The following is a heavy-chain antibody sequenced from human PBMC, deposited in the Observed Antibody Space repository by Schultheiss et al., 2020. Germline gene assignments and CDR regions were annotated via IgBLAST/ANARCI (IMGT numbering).Heavy chain of an antibody. V-gene: IGHV3-74*01. CDR2: INSDGSST. D-gene: IGHD3-16*01. CDR1: GFTFSSYW. CDR3: ARAGELLGYYYGMDV. Sequence: GESLKISCAASGFTFSSYWMHWVRQAPGKGLVWVSRINSDGSSTSYADSVKGRFTISRDNAKNTLYLQMNSLRAEDTAVYYCARAGELLGYYYGMDVWGQGTTVNVSS. J-gene: IGHJ6*02.